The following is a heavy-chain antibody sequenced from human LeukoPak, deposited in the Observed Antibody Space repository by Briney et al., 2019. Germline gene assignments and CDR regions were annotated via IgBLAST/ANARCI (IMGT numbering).Heavy chain of an antibody. Sequence: GGSLRLSCVASGFTLSSYAMSWVRQAPGKGLEWVSSIWGSGTSTYYADSVKGRFTISRDNSKNTLYLQMNSLRAEDTAAYYCAQAARADTYWYFDLWGRGTLVTVSS. CDR2: IWGSGTST. V-gene: IGHV3-23*01. CDR1: GFTLSSYA. CDR3: AQAARADTYWYFDL. D-gene: IGHD6-25*01. J-gene: IGHJ2*01.